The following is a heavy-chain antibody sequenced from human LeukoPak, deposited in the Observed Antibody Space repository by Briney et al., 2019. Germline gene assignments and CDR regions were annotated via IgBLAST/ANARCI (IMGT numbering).Heavy chain of an antibody. CDR3: ARDPPHTWGLGI. D-gene: IGHD3/OR15-3a*01. V-gene: IGHV3-23*01. CDR1: GFTFSSYA. CDR2: ISGSGGST. J-gene: IGHJ3*02. Sequence: PGGSLRLSCAASGFTFSSYAMSWVRQAPGKGLEWVSAISGSGGSTYYADSVKGRFTISRDNSENTLYLQMNSLRAEDTAVYYCARDPPHTWGLGIWGQGTMVIVSS.